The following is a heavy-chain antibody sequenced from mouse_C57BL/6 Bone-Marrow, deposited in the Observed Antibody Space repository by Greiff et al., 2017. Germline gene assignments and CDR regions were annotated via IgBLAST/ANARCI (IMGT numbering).Heavy chain of an antibody. CDR1: GFTFNTYA. J-gene: IGHJ1*03. CDR2: IRSKSSNYAT. Sequence: EVMLVESGGGLVQPKGSLQLSCAASGFTFNTYAMHWVRQAPGKGLEWVARIRSKSSNYATYYADSVKDRFTISRDDSQSMLYLQMNNLKTEDTAMYYCVRGYYGSSYWYFDVWGTGTTVTVSS. CDR3: VRGYYGSSYWYFDV. D-gene: IGHD1-1*01. V-gene: IGHV10-3*01.